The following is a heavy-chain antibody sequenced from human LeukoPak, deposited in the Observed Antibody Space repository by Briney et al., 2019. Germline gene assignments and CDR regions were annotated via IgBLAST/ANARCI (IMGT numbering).Heavy chain of an antibody. CDR3: ARAYSNYDFWSAQLHYYYMDV. CDR1: GFTFSSYS. CDR2: ISSSSSTI. V-gene: IGHV3-48*01. Sequence: GGSLRLSCAASGFTFSSYSMNWVRQAPGKGLGWVSYISSSSSTIYYADSVKGRFTISRDNAKNSLYLQMNSLRAEDTAVYYCARAYSNYDFWSAQLHYYYMDVWGKGTTVTVSS. D-gene: IGHD3-3*01. J-gene: IGHJ6*03.